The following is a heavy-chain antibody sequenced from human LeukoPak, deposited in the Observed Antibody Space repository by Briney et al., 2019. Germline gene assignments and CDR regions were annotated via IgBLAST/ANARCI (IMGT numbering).Heavy chain of an antibody. CDR2: IYYSGST. D-gene: IGHD6-13*01. CDR1: GGSISSSSYY. J-gene: IGHJ4*02. V-gene: IGHV4-39*01. Sequence: PSETLSLTCTVSGGSISSSSYYWGWIRQPPGKGLEWIGSIYYSGSTYYNPSLKSRVTISVDTSKNQFSLKLSSVTAADTAVYYCAGGTAAIDALDYWGQGTLVTVSS. CDR3: AGGTAAIDALDY.